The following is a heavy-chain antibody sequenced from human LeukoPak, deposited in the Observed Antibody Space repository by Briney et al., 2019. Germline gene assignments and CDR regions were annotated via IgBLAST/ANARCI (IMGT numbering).Heavy chain of an antibody. CDR3: AKDSGYTSSWYFGDY. Sequence: GGSLRLSCAASGFTFSSYWMSWVRQAPGKGLEWVSAISGSGGSTYYADSVKGRFIISKDNAKNTLYLQMNSLRTEDTAFYYCAKDSGYTSSWYFGDYWGQGTLVTVSS. D-gene: IGHD6-13*01. J-gene: IGHJ4*02. CDR2: ISGSGGST. V-gene: IGHV3-23*01. CDR1: GFTFSSYW.